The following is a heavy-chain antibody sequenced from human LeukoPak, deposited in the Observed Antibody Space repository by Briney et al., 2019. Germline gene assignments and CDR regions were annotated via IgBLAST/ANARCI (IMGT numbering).Heavy chain of an antibody. CDR3: ARGLAARTAFDY. CDR1: GGSISSYY. J-gene: IGHJ4*02. CDR2: INHSGST. V-gene: IGHV4-34*01. D-gene: IGHD6-6*01. Sequence: SETLSLTCTVSGGSISSYYWSWIRQPPGKGLEWIGEINHSGSTNYNPSLKSRVTISVDTSKNQFSLKLSSVTAADTAVYYCARGLAARTAFDYWGQGTLVTVSS.